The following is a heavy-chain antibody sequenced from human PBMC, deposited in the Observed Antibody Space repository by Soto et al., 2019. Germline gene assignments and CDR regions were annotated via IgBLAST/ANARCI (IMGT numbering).Heavy chain of an antibody. CDR1: GGTFSSYA. D-gene: IGHD3-3*01. Sequence: ASVKVSCKASGGTFSSYAISWVRQATGQGLEWMGWMNPNSGNTGYAQKFQGRVTMTRNTSISTAYMELSSLRSEDTAVYYCARVKYDFWSGSRYYGMDVWGQGTTVTVSS. CDR3: ARVKYDFWSGSRYYGMDV. CDR2: MNPNSGNT. J-gene: IGHJ6*02. V-gene: IGHV1-8*02.